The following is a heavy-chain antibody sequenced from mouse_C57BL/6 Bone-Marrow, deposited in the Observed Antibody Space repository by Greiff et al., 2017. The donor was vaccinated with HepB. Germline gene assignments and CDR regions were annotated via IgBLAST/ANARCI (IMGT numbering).Heavy chain of an antibody. J-gene: IGHJ1*03. D-gene: IGHD2-5*01. CDR2: IYPRSGNT. CDR1: GYTFTSYG. CDR3: ARRGAYYSKSYWYFDV. Sequence: VKLQQSGAELARPGASVKLSCKASGYTFTSYGISWVKQRPGQGLEWIGEIYPRSGNTYYNEKFKGKATLTADKSSSTAYMELRSLTSEDSAVYFCARRGAYYSKSYWYFDVWGTGTTVTVSS. V-gene: IGHV1-81*01.